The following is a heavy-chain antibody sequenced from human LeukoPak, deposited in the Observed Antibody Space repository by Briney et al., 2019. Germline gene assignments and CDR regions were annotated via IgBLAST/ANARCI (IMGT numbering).Heavy chain of an antibody. J-gene: IGHJ3*02. Sequence: GGSLRLSCAASAFSFSRYEMSWVRQAPGKGLEWVANIKKDGSEEYYVDSVKGRFTISRDNAKNSLYLQMNSLRAEDTAVYYCATLDAFDIWGQGTKVAVSS. CDR3: ATLDAFDI. V-gene: IGHV3-7*01. CDR2: IKKDGSEE. CDR1: AFSFSRYE.